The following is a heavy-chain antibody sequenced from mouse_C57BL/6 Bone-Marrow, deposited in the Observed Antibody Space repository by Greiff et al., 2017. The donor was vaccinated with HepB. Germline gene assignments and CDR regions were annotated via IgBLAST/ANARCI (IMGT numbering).Heavy chain of an antibody. CDR1: GFNIKDDY. J-gene: IGHJ2*01. Sequence: EVQLQQSGAELVRPGASVKLSCTASGFNIKDDYMHWVKQRPEQGLEWIGWIDPENGDTEYASKFQGKATITADTSSNTAYLQLSSLTSEDTAVYYCTIHYDGFPYWGQGTTLTVSS. CDR3: TIHYDGFPY. V-gene: IGHV14-4*01. D-gene: IGHD2-3*01. CDR2: IDPENGDT.